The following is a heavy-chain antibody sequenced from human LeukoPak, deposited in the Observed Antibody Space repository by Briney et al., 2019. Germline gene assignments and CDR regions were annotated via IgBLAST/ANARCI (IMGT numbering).Heavy chain of an antibody. V-gene: IGHV4-34*01. CDR2: INHSGST. J-gene: IGHJ1*01. D-gene: IGHD4-17*01. CDR3: ARGHSPVTTKVSYFQH. Sequence: SETLSLTCAVYGGSFSGYYWSWIRQPPGKGLEWNGEINHSGSTNYNPSLKSRVTILVDTSKNQFSLKLSSVTAADTAVYYCARGHSPVTTKVSYFQHWGQGTLVTVSS. CDR1: GGSFSGYY.